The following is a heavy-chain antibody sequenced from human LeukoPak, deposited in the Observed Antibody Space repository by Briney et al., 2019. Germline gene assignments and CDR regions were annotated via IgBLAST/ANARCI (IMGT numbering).Heavy chain of an antibody. CDR1: GGSIGNYY. J-gene: IGHJ3*02. CDR3: ARGSNSRLGRDAFDI. Sequence: PSETLPLTCTVSGGSIGNYYWNWIRQPAGKGLEWIGRIYTSGSTNYNPSLKSRVTMSVDTSKNQFSLKLSSVTAADTAVYYCARGSNSRLGRDAFDIWGQGTMVTVSS. V-gene: IGHV4-4*07. D-gene: IGHD7-27*01. CDR2: IYTSGST.